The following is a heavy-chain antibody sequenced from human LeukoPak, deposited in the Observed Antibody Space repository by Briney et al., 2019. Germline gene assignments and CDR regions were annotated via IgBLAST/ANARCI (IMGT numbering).Heavy chain of an antibody. D-gene: IGHD2-8*02. CDR2: INPSGGST. J-gene: IGHJ6*03. V-gene: IGHV1-46*01. Sequence: ASVMVSCKASGYTFTSYYMYWVRQAPGQGLEWMGIINPSGGSTSYAQKFQGRVTMTRDTSTSTVYMELSSLRSEDTAVYYCAKGDTETYYYYYYMDVWGKGTTVTVSS. CDR1: GYTFTSYY. CDR3: AKGDTETYYYYYYMDV.